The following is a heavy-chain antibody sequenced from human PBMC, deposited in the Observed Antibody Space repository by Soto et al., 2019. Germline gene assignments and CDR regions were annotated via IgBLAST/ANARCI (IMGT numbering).Heavy chain of an antibody. CDR3: AKCDPYSSSGLFDY. CDR2: ISSSGGST. V-gene: IGHV3-23*01. J-gene: IGHJ4*02. CDR1: GFTFSSYA. Sequence: PGGTLRLSCAASGFTFSSYAMSWVRQAPGKGLEWVSTISSSGGSTYYADSVKGRFTISRDNSKNTLYLQMKSLRAEDTAVYYCAKCDPYSSSGLFDYWGQGTLVTVSS. D-gene: IGHD6-13*01.